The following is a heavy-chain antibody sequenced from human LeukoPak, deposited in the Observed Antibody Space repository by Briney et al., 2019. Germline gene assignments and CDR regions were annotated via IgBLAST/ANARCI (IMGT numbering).Heavy chain of an antibody. CDR3: AKDLSSSWFEGLDN. CDR1: GFTLSTYG. CDR2: IWNDGSNK. V-gene: IGHV3-33*06. J-gene: IGHJ4*02. D-gene: IGHD6-13*01. Sequence: GGSLRLSCAASGFTLSTYGMYWVRQAPGKGLEWVAVIWNDGSNKHYADSVKGRFTISRDNSKNTLDLQMNSLRAEDTAVYYCAKDLSSSWFEGLDNWGQGTLVTVPS.